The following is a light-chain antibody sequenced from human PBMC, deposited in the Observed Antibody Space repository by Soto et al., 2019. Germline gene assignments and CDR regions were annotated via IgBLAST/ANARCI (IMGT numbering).Light chain of an antibody. CDR1: QSVRSN. J-gene: IGKJ5*01. CDR2: GAS. Sequence: EIVLTQSPGTPSLSPGERATLCCRASQSVRSNLAWYQQKPGQSPRLLIYGASTRATGIPARFSGSGSGTEFTLTISSLQSEDFAVYYCQQYNNWPPITFGQGTRLEIK. V-gene: IGKV3-15*01. CDR3: QQYNNWPPIT.